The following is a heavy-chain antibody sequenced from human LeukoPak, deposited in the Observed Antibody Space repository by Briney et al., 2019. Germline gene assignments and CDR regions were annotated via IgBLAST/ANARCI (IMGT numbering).Heavy chain of an antibody. CDR1: GFTFSSYA. D-gene: IGHD4-11*01. J-gene: IGHJ4*02. V-gene: IGHV3-30-3*01. Sequence: GGSLRLSCATSGFTFSSYATHWVRQAPGKGLEGVAVISYDGSNKYYADSVKGRFTISRDNSKNTLYLQMNSLRAEDTAVYYCARSTTVTTTIADYWGQGTLVTVSS. CDR3: ARSTTVTTTIADY. CDR2: ISYDGSNK.